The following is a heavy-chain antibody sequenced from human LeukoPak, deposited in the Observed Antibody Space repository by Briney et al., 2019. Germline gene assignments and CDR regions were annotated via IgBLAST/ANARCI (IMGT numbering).Heavy chain of an antibody. D-gene: IGHD5-18*01. Sequence: GGSLRLSCAASGFTFSSYWMSWVRQAPGKGLEWVANIKQDGSEKYYVDSVKGRFTISRDNAKNSLYLQMNSLRAEDTAVYCCARDGYSRPNYGMDVWGQGTTVTVSS. CDR2: IKQDGSEK. CDR3: ARDGYSRPNYGMDV. J-gene: IGHJ6*02. V-gene: IGHV3-7*01. CDR1: GFTFSSYW.